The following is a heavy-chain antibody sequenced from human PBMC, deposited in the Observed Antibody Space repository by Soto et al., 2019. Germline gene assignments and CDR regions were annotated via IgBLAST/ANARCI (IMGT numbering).Heavy chain of an antibody. CDR2: ISGDGSST. CDR3: TRPRKDGSGPPFDP. J-gene: IGHJ5*02. V-gene: IGHV3-74*01. D-gene: IGHD6-19*01. Sequence: EVQLVESGGGLVQPGGSLRLSCAASGFTFSSYWMHWVRQAPGKGLVWVSRISGDGSSTTYADSVKGRFIISRDNAKNTVYLQMKSLRAEDRAVYYCTRPRKDGSGPPFDPWGQGPRVTVSS. CDR1: GFTFSSYW.